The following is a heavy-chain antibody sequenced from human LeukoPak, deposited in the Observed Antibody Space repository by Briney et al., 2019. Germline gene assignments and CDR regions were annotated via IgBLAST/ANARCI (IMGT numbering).Heavy chain of an antibody. Sequence: GGSLRLSCAASGFTFSSYWMSWVRQAPGKGLEWVANIKQDGSEKYYVDSVKGRFTISRDNAKNSLYLQMNSLRAEDTAVYYCASWGYDSSVPFDYWGQGTLVTVSS. D-gene: IGHD3-22*01. CDR1: GFTFSSYW. CDR2: IKQDGSEK. V-gene: IGHV3-7*01. J-gene: IGHJ4*02. CDR3: ASWGYDSSVPFDY.